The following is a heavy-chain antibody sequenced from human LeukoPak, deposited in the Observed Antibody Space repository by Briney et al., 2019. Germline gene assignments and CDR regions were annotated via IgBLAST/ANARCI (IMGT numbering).Heavy chain of an antibody. J-gene: IGHJ4*02. V-gene: IGHV3-74*01. CDR3: AIDLDFGGYSNFDY. CDR2: IKSDGSSS. Sequence: GGSLRLSCAASGFTFRTYGMNWVRQAPGKGPVWVSRIKSDGSSSTYADPVKGRFTISRDNAKNTLYLQMNTLRAEDTAVYYCAIDLDFGGYSNFDYWGQGTLVTVSS. CDR1: GFTFRTYG. D-gene: IGHD4-23*01.